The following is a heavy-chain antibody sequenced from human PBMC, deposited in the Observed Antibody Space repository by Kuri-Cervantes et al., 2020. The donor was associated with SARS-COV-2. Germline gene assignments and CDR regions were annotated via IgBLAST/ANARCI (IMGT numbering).Heavy chain of an antibody. V-gene: IGHV1-18*01. Sequence: ALVKVSCKASGYTFTHNGISWVRQAPGQGLEWMGIINPSGGSTSYAQKFQGRVTMTTDTSTSTAYMELRSLRSDDTAVYYCARDTGMTTVPKDYYYGMDVWGQGTTVTVSS. D-gene: IGHD4-17*01. J-gene: IGHJ6*02. CDR2: INPSGGST. CDR1: GYTFTHNG. CDR3: ARDTGMTTVPKDYYYGMDV.